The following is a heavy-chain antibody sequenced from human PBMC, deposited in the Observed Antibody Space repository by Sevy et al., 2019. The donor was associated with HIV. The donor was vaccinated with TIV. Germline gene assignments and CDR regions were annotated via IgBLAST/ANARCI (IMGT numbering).Heavy chain of an antibody. CDR2: ISSSSSTI. V-gene: IGHV3-48*02. J-gene: IGHJ5*02. Sequence: GGSLRLSCAASGFTFSSYSMNWVRQAPGKGLEWVSYISSSSSTIYYADSVKGRFTMSRDKAKNSLYLQMNSLRDEDTAVYYCARGTYYYDSSGYNWFDPWGQGTLVTVSS. CDR3: ARGTYYYDSSGYNWFDP. CDR1: GFTFSSYS. D-gene: IGHD3-22*01.